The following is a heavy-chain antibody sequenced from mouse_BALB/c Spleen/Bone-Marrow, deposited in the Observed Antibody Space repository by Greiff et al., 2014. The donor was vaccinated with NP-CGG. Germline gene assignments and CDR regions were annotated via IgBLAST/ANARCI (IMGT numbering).Heavy chain of an antibody. CDR1: GYTFTNPW. CDR3: ARHHRYAYYFDY. Sequence: VKLQESGSVLVRPGASVKLSCKASGYTFTNPWIHWAKQRPGQGLEWIGEIHPNSGNTNFNEKFKVKATLTVDTSSSTAYVDLSSLTAEDSAVYYCARHHRYAYYFDYWGQGTTLTVSS. V-gene: IGHV1S130*01. D-gene: IGHD2-14*01. CDR2: IHPNSGNT. J-gene: IGHJ2*01.